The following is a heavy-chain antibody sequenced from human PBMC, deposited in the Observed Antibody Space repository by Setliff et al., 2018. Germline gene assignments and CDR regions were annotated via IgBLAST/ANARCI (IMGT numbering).Heavy chain of an antibody. CDR3: ARASFWSGYHTARYYFDY. D-gene: IGHD3-3*01. J-gene: IGHJ4*02. CDR2: IYYSGST. Sequence: SETLSLTCAVYGGSISSYYWSWIRQPPGKGLEWIGYIYYSGSTNYNPSLKSRVTISVDTSKNQFSLKLSSVTAADTAVYYCARASFWSGYHTARYYFDYWGQGTLVTVSS. CDR1: GGSISSYY. V-gene: IGHV4-59*01.